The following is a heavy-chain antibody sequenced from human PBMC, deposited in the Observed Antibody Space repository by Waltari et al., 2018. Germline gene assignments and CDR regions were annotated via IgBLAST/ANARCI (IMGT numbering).Heavy chain of an antibody. Sequence: EVHLVESGGGLVQPGGSRKLAWAASGFPFSGFTMYWGRQASGKGLEWVGHIRSKANNYATGNAASVKGRFTVSRDDSKNTAYLQMNSLRTEDTAIYYCTNFMSGWGQGTTVTVSS. CDR2: IRSKANNYAT. V-gene: IGHV3-73*02. CDR3: TNFMSG. J-gene: IGHJ6*02. CDR1: GFPFSGFT. D-gene: IGHD3-10*01.